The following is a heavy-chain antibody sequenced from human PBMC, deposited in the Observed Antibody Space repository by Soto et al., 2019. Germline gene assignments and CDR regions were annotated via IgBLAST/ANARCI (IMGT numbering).Heavy chain of an antibody. D-gene: IGHD2-15*01. CDR3: ARFVLGYCSGGSCYDAFDI. CDR2: INHSGST. J-gene: IGHJ3*02. Sequence: SETLSLTCAVYGGSFSGYYWSWIRQPPGKGLEWIGEINHSGSTNYNPSLKSRVTISVDTSKNQFSLKLSSVTAADTAVYYCARFVLGYCSGGSCYDAFDIWGQGTMVTVSS. V-gene: IGHV4-34*01. CDR1: GGSFSGYY.